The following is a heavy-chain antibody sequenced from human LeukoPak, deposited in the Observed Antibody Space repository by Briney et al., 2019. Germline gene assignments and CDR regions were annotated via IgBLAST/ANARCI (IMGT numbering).Heavy chain of an antibody. J-gene: IGHJ4*02. CDR1: GFSLPTRGVG. CDR3: AHRHYVFDF. V-gene: IGHV2-5*02. CDR2: IYWDDDK. Sequence: SGPTLIQPTPTLTLTCAFSGFSLPTRGVGVGWIRQPPGKALEWLALIYWDDDKRYSPSLKSRLTITKDTSKNQVVLTMTNMDPVDTATYYCAHRHYVFDFWGQGTLVTVSS. D-gene: IGHD3-16*01.